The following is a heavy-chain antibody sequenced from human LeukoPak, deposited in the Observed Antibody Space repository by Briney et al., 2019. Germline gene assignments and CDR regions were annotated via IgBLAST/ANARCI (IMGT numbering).Heavy chain of an antibody. CDR1: GFTFDDYA. Sequence: GGSLRLSCAASGFTFDDYAMHWVRQAPGKGLEWVSGISWNSGSIGYADSVKGRFTISRDNAKNSLYLQMNSLRAEDTALYYCAKDAGYSSGWYPGGIDYWGQGTLVTVSS. CDR3: AKDAGYSSGWYPGGIDY. CDR2: ISWNSGSI. D-gene: IGHD6-19*01. J-gene: IGHJ4*02. V-gene: IGHV3-9*01.